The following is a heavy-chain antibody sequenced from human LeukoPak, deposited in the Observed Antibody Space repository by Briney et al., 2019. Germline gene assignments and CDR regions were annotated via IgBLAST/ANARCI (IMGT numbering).Heavy chain of an antibody. CDR3: ARDRAGYYYDSSGYYRY. CDR1: GGSFSGYY. Sequence: SETLSLTCAVYGGSFSGYYWSWIRQPPGKGLEWIGEINHSGITNYNPSLKSRVTISVDTSKNQFCLKLSPVTAADTAVYYCARDRAGYYYDSSGYYRYWGQGTLVTVSS. J-gene: IGHJ4*02. D-gene: IGHD3-22*01. CDR2: INHSGIT. V-gene: IGHV4-34*01.